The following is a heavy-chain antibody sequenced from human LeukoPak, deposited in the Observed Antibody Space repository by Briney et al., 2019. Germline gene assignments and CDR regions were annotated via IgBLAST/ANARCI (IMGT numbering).Heavy chain of an antibody. Sequence: GGSLRLSCAASGFTLSNAWMSWVRQAPGKGLEWVGRIKSKTDGGTTDYAAHVKGRFTISRDDSKNTLYLQMNSLKTEDTAVYYCTTESVRFLEGSWGQGTLVTVSS. J-gene: IGHJ5*02. D-gene: IGHD3-3*01. CDR3: TTESVRFLEGS. V-gene: IGHV3-15*01. CDR2: IKSKTDGGTT. CDR1: GFTLSNAW.